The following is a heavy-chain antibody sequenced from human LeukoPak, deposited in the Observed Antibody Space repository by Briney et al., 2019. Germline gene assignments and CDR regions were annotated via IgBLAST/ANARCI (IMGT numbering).Heavy chain of an antibody. CDR2: INHSGCT. V-gene: IGHV4-34*01. J-gene: IGHJ4*02. Sequence: SETLSLTCAVYGGSFSGYYWSRIRQPPGKGLEWIGEINHSGCTNYNPSLKSRVTISVDTSKNQFSLKLSSVTAADTAVYYCARAIIHYDFWSGYYFSTGFDYWGQGTLVTVSS. CDR1: GGSFSGYY. CDR3: ARAIIHYDFWSGYYFSTGFDY. D-gene: IGHD3-3*01.